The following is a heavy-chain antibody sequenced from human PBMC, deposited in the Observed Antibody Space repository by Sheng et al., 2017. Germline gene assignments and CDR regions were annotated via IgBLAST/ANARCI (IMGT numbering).Heavy chain of an antibody. CDR1: GYTFTGYF. CDR2: INPNSGGT. CDR3: ARWGSSYEHNFDY. J-gene: IGHJ4*02. D-gene: IGHD1-26*01. Sequence: QVQLVQSGAEVKKPGASVKVSCKASGYTFTGYFIHWVRQAPGQGLEWMGWINPNSGGTNYAQKFQGRVTMTRDTSISTAYMELSSLRSDDTAVFYCARWGSSYEHNFDYWGQGTLVTVSS. V-gene: IGHV1-2*02.